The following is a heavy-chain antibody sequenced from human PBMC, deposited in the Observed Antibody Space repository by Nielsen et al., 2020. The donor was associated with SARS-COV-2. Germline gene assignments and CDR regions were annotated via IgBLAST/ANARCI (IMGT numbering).Heavy chain of an antibody. Sequence: SVKVSCKASGGTFSSYAISWVRQAPGQGLEWMGGIIPIFGTANYAQKLQGRVTMTTDTSTSTAYMELRSLRSDDTAVYYCARVVSALLVNWFDPWGQGTLVTVSS. V-gene: IGHV1-69*05. CDR3: ARVVSALLVNWFDP. D-gene: IGHD3-3*02. CDR2: IIPIFGTA. J-gene: IGHJ5*02. CDR1: GGTFSSYA.